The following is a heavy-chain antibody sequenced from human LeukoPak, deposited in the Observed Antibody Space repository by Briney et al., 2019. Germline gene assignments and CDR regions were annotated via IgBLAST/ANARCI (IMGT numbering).Heavy chain of an antibody. D-gene: IGHD1-1*01. CDR2: ISSSSSYI. CDR1: GFTFSSYS. CDR3: ASSSGADWMYYFYYMDV. J-gene: IGHJ6*03. V-gene: IGHV3-21*01. Sequence: GGSLRLSCAASGFTFSSYSMNWVRQAPGKGLEWVSSISSSSSYIYYADSVKGRFTISRDNAKNSLYLQMNSLRAEDTAVYYCASSSGADWMYYFYYMDVWGKGTTVTVSS.